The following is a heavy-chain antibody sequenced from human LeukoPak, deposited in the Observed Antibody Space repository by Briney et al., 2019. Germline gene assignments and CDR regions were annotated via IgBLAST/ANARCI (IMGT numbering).Heavy chain of an antibody. Sequence: GGSLRLSCAASGFTFDDYAMHWVRQAPGKGLEWVSGISWNSGSIGYADSVKGRFTISRDNAKNSLYLQMNSLRAEDTALYYCAKGLLWFGKLLYTDGGMDVWGQGTTVTVSS. CDR3: AKGLLWFGKLLYTDGGMDV. J-gene: IGHJ6*02. CDR1: GFTFDDYA. V-gene: IGHV3-9*01. D-gene: IGHD3-10*01. CDR2: ISWNSGSI.